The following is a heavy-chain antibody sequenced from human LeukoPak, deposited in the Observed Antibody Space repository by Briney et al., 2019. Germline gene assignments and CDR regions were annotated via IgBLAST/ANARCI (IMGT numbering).Heavy chain of an antibody. J-gene: IGHJ4*02. CDR1: GFTFSGYG. V-gene: IGHV3-30*18. CDR3: AKDLLRDCSGGSCYGIDY. CDR2: ISYDGSNK. D-gene: IGHD2-15*01. Sequence: GRSLRLSCAASGFTFSGYGMHWVRQAPGKGLGWVAVISYDGSNKYYADSAKGRFTISRDNSKNTLYLQMNSLRAEDRAVYYGAKDLLRDCSGGSCYGIDYWGQETLVTVSS.